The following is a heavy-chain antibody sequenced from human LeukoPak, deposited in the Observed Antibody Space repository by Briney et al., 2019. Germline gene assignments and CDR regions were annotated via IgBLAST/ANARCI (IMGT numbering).Heavy chain of an antibody. D-gene: IGHD3-10*01. V-gene: IGHV1-2*02. CDR3: AREVIVVRGVICWFDP. J-gene: IGHJ5*02. CDR1: GYTFTGYY. Sequence: ASVKVSCKASGYTFTGYYMHWVRRAPGQGLEWMGWINPNSGGTNYAQKFQGRVTMTRDTSISTAYMELSRLRSDDTAVYYCAREVIVVRGVICWFDPWGQGTLVTVSS. CDR2: INPNSGGT.